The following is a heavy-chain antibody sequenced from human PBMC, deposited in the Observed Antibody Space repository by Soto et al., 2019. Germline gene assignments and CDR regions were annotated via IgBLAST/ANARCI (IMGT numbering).Heavy chain of an antibody. D-gene: IGHD3-3*01. CDR3: VRDMIFGVVGNCAY. CDR2: IYYSGST. Sequence: SGTLALTCTVSGGSISSGGYYWSWIRQHPGKDLEWIGYIYYSGSTIYNPSLKSRVSISVDTSKNQFSLKLGSVTAADTAVYYWVRDMIFGVVGNCAYWGQGARVTVS. V-gene: IGHV4-31*03. J-gene: IGHJ4*02. CDR1: GGSISSGGYY.